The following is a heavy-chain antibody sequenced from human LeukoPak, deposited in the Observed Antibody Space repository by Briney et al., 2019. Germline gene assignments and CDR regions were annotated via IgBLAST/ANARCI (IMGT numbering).Heavy chain of an antibody. CDR1: GFTFSTYA. CDR3: SRGSARRDGYNFDY. Sequence: SGGSLRLSCAASGFTFSTYAMHWVRQAPGKGLQWVALISYDGSIKHYADSVKGRFTISRDNSKNTLYLQMNTLRAEDTALYYCSRGSARRDGYNFDYWGQGTLVTVSS. V-gene: IGHV3-30*04. CDR2: ISYDGSIK. J-gene: IGHJ4*02. D-gene: IGHD5-24*01.